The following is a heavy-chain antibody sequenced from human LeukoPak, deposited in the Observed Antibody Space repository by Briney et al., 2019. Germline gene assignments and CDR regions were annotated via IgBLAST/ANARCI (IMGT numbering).Heavy chain of an antibody. V-gene: IGHV4-59*01. Sequence: PSETLSLTXTVSGGSISSYYWSWIRQSPGKGLEWIGYIYYSGSTNYNPSLKSRVTISVDTSKNQFSLKLSSVTAADTAVYYCAREVRGVSVDVWGKGTTVTVSS. J-gene: IGHJ6*04. CDR2: IYYSGST. CDR1: GGSISSYY. CDR3: AREVRGVSVDV. D-gene: IGHD3-10*01.